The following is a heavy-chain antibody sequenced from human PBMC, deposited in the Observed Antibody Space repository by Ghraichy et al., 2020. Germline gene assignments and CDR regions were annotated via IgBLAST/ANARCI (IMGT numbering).Heavy chain of an antibody. Sequence: GESLNISCAASGFTFSSYWMSWVRQAPGKGLEWVANIKQDGSEKYYVDSVKGRFTISRDNAKNSLYLQMNSLRAEDTAVYYCARGLSGWYFSFDYWGQGTLVTVSS. CDR3: ARGLSGWYFSFDY. V-gene: IGHV3-7*01. CDR2: IKQDGSEK. J-gene: IGHJ4*02. D-gene: IGHD6-19*01. CDR1: GFTFSSYW.